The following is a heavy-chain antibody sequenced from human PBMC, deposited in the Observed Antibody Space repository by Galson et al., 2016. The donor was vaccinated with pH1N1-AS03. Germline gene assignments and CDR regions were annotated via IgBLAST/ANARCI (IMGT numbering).Heavy chain of an antibody. D-gene: IGHD3-16*02. CDR3: GSYRGVPFFDS. CDR2: INYNGST. Sequence: SETLSLTCAVYGVSPRAYYWSWVRQPPGKALEWIGEINYNGSTNYNPSLKSRVTISFDTSRSQFSLTLSSVTAADSAVYYCGSYRGVPFFDSWGQGILVTASS. CDR1: GVSPRAYY. J-gene: IGHJ4*02. V-gene: IGHV4-34*01.